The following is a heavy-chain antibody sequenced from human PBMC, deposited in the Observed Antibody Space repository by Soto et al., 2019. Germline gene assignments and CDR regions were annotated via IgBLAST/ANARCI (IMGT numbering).Heavy chain of an antibody. Sequence: EVQLVESGGGLVQPGGSLRLSCAASGFTFSSYSMNWVRQAPGEGLEWVSYISSSSSTIYYADSVKGRFTISRDNAKNSLYLQMTSLRDEDTAVYYCAADYGSGSYNWGQGTMVTVSS. CDR2: ISSSSSTI. V-gene: IGHV3-48*02. J-gene: IGHJ3*01. CDR1: GFTFSSYS. CDR3: AADYGSGSYN. D-gene: IGHD3-10*01.